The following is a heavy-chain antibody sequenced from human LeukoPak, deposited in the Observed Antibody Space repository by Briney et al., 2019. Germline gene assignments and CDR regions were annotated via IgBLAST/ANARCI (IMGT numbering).Heavy chain of an antibody. J-gene: IGHJ3*02. Sequence: ASVKVSCKASGGTFSSYTISWVRQAPGQGLEWMGRIIPILGIANYAQKFQGRVTITADKSTSTAYMELSSLRSEDTVVYYCARGRWLQSYSAFDIWGQGTMVTVSS. CDR2: IIPILGIA. CDR3: ARGRWLQSYSAFDI. CDR1: GGTFSSYT. D-gene: IGHD5-24*01. V-gene: IGHV1-69*02.